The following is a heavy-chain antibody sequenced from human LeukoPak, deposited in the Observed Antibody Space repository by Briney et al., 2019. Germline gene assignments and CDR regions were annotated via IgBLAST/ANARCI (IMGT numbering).Heavy chain of an antibody. J-gene: IGHJ4*02. Sequence: ASVKVSGKVSGYSLTDLSIHWVRQAPGKGLEWMGGFHPEDGETSFAQKFQGRVTVTEDTSTDTAYMELSSLRSQDTAVYYCATAGRYDFWSGHPYWGQGTLVTVSS. CDR3: ATAGRYDFWSGHPY. V-gene: IGHV1-24*01. D-gene: IGHD3-3*01. CDR2: FHPEDGET. CDR1: GYSLTDLS.